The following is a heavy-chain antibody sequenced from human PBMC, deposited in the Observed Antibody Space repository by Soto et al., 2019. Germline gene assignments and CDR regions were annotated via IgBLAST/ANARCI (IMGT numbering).Heavy chain of an antibody. D-gene: IGHD3-10*01. J-gene: IGHJ4*02. V-gene: IGHV4-34*01. Sequence: SETLSLTCAVYGGSFSGYYWSWIRQPPGKELEWIGEINHSGSTNYNPSLKSRVTISVDTSKNQFSLKLSSVTAADTALYYCARGLDVGSYWGAFDYWGQGTLVTVSS. CDR2: INHSGST. CDR3: ARGLDVGSYWGAFDY. CDR1: GGSFSGYY.